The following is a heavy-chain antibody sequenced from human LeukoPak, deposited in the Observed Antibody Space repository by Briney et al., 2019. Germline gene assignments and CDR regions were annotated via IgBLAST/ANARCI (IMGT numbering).Heavy chain of an antibody. CDR3: AREIAVAGDGMDV. Sequence: SETLSLTCAVYGGSFSGYYWSWIRQPPGKGLEWIGEINHSGSTNYNPSLESRVTISVDTSKNQFSLKLSSVTAADTAVYYCAREIAVAGDGMDVWGQGTTVTVSS. V-gene: IGHV4-34*01. J-gene: IGHJ6*02. CDR1: GGSFSGYY. CDR2: INHSGST. D-gene: IGHD6-19*01.